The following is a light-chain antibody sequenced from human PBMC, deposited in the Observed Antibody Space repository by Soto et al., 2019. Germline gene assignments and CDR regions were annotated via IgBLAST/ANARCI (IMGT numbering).Light chain of an antibody. CDR2: GAS. CDR3: LQTYNLHRK. J-gene: IGKJ1*01. Sequence: DIQMTQSPSSLSASVGDRVTITCRASLTIGDSLSWFQQKAGKPPTLLIYGASALQSGVPARFSGSGSGTDFTLTISNMQREDFETYYCLQTYNLHRKFGKGTKVDI. CDR1: LTIGDS. V-gene: IGKV1-39*01.